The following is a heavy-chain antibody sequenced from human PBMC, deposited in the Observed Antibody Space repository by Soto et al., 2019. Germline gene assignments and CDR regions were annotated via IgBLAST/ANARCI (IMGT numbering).Heavy chain of an antibody. V-gene: IGHV3-33*01. CDR3: ARGITMLAVDY. J-gene: IGHJ4*02. CDR1: GFTFSSYG. D-gene: IGHD3-22*01. Sequence: QVQLVESGGGVVQPGRSLRLSCAASGFTFSSYGMHWVRQAPGKGLEWVAVIWYDGSNKYYADSVKGRFTISRDNSKNTLYLQMNSLRAEDTAVSYCARGITMLAVDYWGQGTLVTVSS. CDR2: IWYDGSNK.